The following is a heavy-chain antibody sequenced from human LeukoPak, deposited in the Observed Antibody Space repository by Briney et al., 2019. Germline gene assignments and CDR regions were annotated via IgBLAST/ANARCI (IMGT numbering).Heavy chain of an antibody. CDR1: GGSFSGYY. J-gene: IGHJ4*02. CDR3: ARGVLGGYSYGPSLDY. CDR2: INHSGST. V-gene: IGHV4-34*01. D-gene: IGHD5-18*01. Sequence: SETLSLICAVYGGSFSGYYWSWIRQPPGKGLEWIGEINHSGSTNYNPSLKSRVTISVDTSKNQFSLKLSSVTAADTAVYYCARGVLGGYSYGPSLDYWGQGTLVTVSS.